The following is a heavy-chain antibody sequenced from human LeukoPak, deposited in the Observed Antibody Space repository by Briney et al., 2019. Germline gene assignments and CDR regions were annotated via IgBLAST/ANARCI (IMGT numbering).Heavy chain of an antibody. V-gene: IGHV3-23*01. CDR2: VSSSGANT. D-gene: IGHD4-17*01. Sequence: PGGSLRLSCAASGFSFNSAAMTWVRQAPGKGLEWVSLVSSSGANTYYADSVKGRFTISRDNSKNTLYLQMNSLRAEDTAVYYCANGNNGDYVRLDYWGQGTLVTVSS. J-gene: IGHJ4*02. CDR3: ANGNNGDYVRLDY. CDR1: GFSFNSAA.